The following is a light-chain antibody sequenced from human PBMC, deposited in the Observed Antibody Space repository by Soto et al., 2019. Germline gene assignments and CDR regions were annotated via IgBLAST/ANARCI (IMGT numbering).Light chain of an antibody. V-gene: IGKV3-15*01. Sequence: EIVXXXXPXTLSVSPGERATLSCRASQSVSSNLAWYQQKPGQAPRLLIYGASTRATGIPARFSGSGSGTEFTLTISSLQSEDFAVYYCQQYNNWPPWTFGQGTKVEIK. J-gene: IGKJ1*01. CDR1: QSVSSN. CDR3: QQYNNWPPWT. CDR2: GAS.